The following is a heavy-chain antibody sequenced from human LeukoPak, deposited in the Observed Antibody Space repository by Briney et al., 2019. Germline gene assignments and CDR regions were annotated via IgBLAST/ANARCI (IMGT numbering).Heavy chain of an antibody. CDR2: IYSSGST. Sequence: SETLSLTCTVSGGSISSYYWSWIRQLPGKGLEWIGRIYSSGSTNYNPSLKSRVTMSVDTSKNQFSLKLSSVTAADTAVYYCARGQYHLLYWYFDLWGRGTLVTVSS. D-gene: IGHD2-2*01. V-gene: IGHV4-4*07. J-gene: IGHJ2*01. CDR1: GGSISSYY. CDR3: ARGQYHLLYWYFDL.